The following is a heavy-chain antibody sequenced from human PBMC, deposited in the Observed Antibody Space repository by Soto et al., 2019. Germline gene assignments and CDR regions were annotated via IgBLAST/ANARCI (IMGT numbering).Heavy chain of an antibody. CDR1: GGSFSGYY. D-gene: IGHD6-19*01. V-gene: IGHV4-34*01. CDR3: ARGDRSSRYFDY. Sequence: SETLSLTCAVYGGSFSGYYWGWIRQPPGKGLEWIGEINHSGSTNYNPSLKSRVTISVDTSKNQFSLKLSSVTAADTAVYYCARGDRSSRYFDYWGQGTLVTVSS. CDR2: INHSGST. J-gene: IGHJ4*02.